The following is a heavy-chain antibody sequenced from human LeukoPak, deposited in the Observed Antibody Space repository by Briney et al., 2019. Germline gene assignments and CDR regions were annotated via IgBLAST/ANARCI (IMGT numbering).Heavy chain of an antibody. Sequence: PSQTLSLTCTVSGGSISSGSYYWSWIRQPAGKGLEWIGRIYTSGSTNYNPSLKSRVTISVDTSKIQFSLKLSSVTAADTAVYYCARITDYSDYYYYSMDVWGKGTTVTVSS. CDR2: IYTSGST. J-gene: IGHJ6*03. CDR3: ARITDYSDYYYYSMDV. V-gene: IGHV4-61*02. CDR1: GGSISSGSYY. D-gene: IGHD4-11*01.